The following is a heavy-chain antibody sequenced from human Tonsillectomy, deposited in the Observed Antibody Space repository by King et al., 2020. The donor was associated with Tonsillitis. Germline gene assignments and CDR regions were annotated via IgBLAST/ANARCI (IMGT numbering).Heavy chain of an antibody. CDR1: GYTFTSYY. CDR3: ARNIAVAGNGPWYYYYGMDV. CDR2: INPSGGST. Sequence: QVQLVESGAEVKKPGASVKVSCKASGYTFTSYYMHWVRQAPGQGLEWMGIINPSGGSTNYAQKFQGRVTMTRDTSTSTVYMELSSLRSEDTAVYYCARNIAVAGNGPWYYYYGMDVWGQGTTVTVSS. D-gene: IGHD6-19*01. V-gene: IGHV1-46*01. J-gene: IGHJ6*02.